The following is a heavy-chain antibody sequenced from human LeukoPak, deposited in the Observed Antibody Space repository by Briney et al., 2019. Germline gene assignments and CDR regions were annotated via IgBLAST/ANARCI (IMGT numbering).Heavy chain of an antibody. V-gene: IGHV3-30*18. J-gene: IGHJ4*02. Sequence: GGSLSLSCAASGFTFSSYGMHWVRQAPGKGLEWVAVISYDGSNKYYADSVKGRFTISRDNSKNTLCLQMNSLRAEDTAVYYCAKEYYDSSGDYWGQGTLVTVSS. CDR2: ISYDGSNK. D-gene: IGHD3-22*01. CDR1: GFTFSSYG. CDR3: AKEYYDSSGDY.